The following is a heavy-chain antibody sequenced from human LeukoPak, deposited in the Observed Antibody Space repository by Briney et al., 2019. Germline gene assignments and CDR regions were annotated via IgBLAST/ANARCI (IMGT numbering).Heavy chain of an antibody. D-gene: IGHD4-11*01. CDR2: ISSDRNVI. CDR3: AGSKYPEPQDLNF. Sequence: PGGSLRLSCAASGFTFDIYEMNWVRQAPGKGLEWISYISSDRNVIYYADSVKGRFTISRDNAKYSLYLRMNSLRAEDTAVYYCAGSKYPEPQDLNFWGQGTLVAVSS. CDR1: GFTFDIYE. J-gene: IGHJ4*02. V-gene: IGHV3-48*03.